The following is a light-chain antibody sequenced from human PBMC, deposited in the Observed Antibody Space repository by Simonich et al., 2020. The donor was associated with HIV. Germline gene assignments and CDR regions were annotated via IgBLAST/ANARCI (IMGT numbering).Light chain of an antibody. Sequence: DIVMTQSPLSLPVTLGQPASISCRSSQSLVHSDGNTYLNWFQQRPGQSPRRLIYKVSNRDAGVPDRFSGRGSGTDFTLKISRVEAEDVAIYFCMQGTHWPFTFGQGTKLEIK. CDR1: QSLVHSDGNTY. J-gene: IGKJ2*01. CDR2: KVS. CDR3: MQGTHWPFT. V-gene: IGKV2-30*02.